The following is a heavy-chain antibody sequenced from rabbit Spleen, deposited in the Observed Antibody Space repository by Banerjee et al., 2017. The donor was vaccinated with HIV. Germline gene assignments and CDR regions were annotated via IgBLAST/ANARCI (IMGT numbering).Heavy chain of an antibody. CDR2: SDPVFGST. CDR1: GFDFSSYG. Sequence: QEQLVESGGGLVQPGGSLKLSCKTSGFDFSSYGVSWVRQAPGKGLEWIGYSDPVFGSTYYASWVNGRFTISSDNAQNTLYLQLNSLTAADTATYFCVRDRRSSGWGVPLYYFNLWGQGTLVTVS. CDR3: VRDRRSSGWGVPLYYFNL. J-gene: IGHJ4*01. V-gene: IGHV1S47*01. D-gene: IGHD4-1*01.